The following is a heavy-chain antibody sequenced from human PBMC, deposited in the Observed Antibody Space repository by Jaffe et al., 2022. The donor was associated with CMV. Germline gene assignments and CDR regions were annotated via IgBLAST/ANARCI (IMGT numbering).Heavy chain of an antibody. J-gene: IGHJ4*02. D-gene: IGHD3-10*01. CDR2: IYYSGST. Sequence: QVQLQESGPGLVKPSETLSLTCTVSGGSISSYYWSWIRQPPGKGLEWIGYIYYSGSTNYNPSLKSRVTISVDTSKNQFSLKLSSVTAADTAVYYCAGGGISVVRGVISQKFDYWGQGTLVTVSS. V-gene: IGHV4-59*01. CDR1: GGSISSYY. CDR3: AGGGISVVRGVISQKFDY.